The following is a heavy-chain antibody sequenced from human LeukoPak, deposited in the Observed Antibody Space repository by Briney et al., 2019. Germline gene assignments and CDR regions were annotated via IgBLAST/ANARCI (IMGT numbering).Heavy chain of an antibody. J-gene: IGHJ4*02. CDR2: ISAYNGNT. V-gene: IGHV1-18*01. Sequence: ASVKVSCKASGYTFTSYGISWVRQAPGQGLEWMGWISAYNGNTNYAQKLQGRVTMTTDTSTSTAYMELRSLRSDDTAVYYCARPYDFWSGLCYFDYWAREPWSPSPQ. D-gene: IGHD3-3*01. CDR1: GYTFTSYG. CDR3: ARPYDFWSGLCYFDY.